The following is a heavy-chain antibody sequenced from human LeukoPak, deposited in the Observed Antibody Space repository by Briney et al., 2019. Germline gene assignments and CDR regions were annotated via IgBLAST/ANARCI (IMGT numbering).Heavy chain of an antibody. J-gene: IGHJ5*02. V-gene: IGHV1-18*04. CDR3: ARDPLQYQLTHNWFDP. CDR2: ISACNGNT. Sequence: ASVKVSCKASGYTFTSYGISWVRQAPGQGLEWMGWISACNGNTNYAQKLQGRVTMTTGTSTSTAYMELRSLRSDDTAVYYCARDPLQYQLTHNWFDPWGQGTLVTVSS. CDR1: GYTFTSYG. D-gene: IGHD2-2*01.